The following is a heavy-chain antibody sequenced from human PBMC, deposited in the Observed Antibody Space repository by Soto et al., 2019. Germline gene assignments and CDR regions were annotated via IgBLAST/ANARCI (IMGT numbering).Heavy chain of an antibody. CDR1: GFTFSSYA. J-gene: IGHJ4*02. CDR3: PKGGRSSWYQGFDY. CDR2: ISGSGGST. Sequence: GGSLRLSCAASGFTFSSYAMSWVRQAPGKGLEWVSAISGSGGSTYDADSVKGPFTISIYNSKNTLYLQMNSLRAEDTAVYSCPKGGRSSWYQGFDYWGQGTLVTVSS. D-gene: IGHD6-13*01. V-gene: IGHV3-23*01.